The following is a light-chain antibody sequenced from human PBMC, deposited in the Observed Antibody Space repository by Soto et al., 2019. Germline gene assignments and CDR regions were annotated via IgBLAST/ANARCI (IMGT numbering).Light chain of an antibody. J-gene: IGKJ1*01. CDR2: KAS. CDR1: QSISSW. CDR3: QQYNSYPWT. Sequence: DIQMTQSPSTLSASVGDRVTITCRASQSISSWLAWYQQKPGKAPKLLIYKASSLESGAPSRFSGSGSGTEFTLTISSLQPDEFATYYCQQYNSYPWTFGQGTKVEIK. V-gene: IGKV1-5*03.